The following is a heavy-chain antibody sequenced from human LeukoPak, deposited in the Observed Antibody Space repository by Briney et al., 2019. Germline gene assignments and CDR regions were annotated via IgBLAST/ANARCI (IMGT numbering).Heavy chain of an antibody. CDR3: ASSPVVAGDFDY. CDR2: ISSSGSTI. D-gene: IGHD2-15*01. Sequence: GGSLRLSCAASGFTFSSYEMNWVSQAPGKGLEWVSYISSSGSTIYYADSVKGRFTISRDNAKNSLYLQMNSLRAEDTAVYYCASSPVVAGDFDYWGQGTLVTVSS. J-gene: IGHJ4*02. V-gene: IGHV3-48*03. CDR1: GFTFSSYE.